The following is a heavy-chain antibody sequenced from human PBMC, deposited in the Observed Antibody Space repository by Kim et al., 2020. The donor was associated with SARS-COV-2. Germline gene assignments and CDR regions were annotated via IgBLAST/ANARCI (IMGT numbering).Heavy chain of an antibody. Sequence: ASVKVSCKASGYTFTSYAMNWVRQAPGQGLEWMGWINTNTGNPTYAQGFTGRFVFSLDTSVSTAYLQISSLKAEDTAVYYCARDWLVVGGNWFDPWGQGTLVTVSS. J-gene: IGHJ5*02. CDR1: GYTFTSYA. D-gene: IGHD6-19*01. CDR3: ARDWLVVGGNWFDP. V-gene: IGHV7-4-1*02. CDR2: INTNTGNP.